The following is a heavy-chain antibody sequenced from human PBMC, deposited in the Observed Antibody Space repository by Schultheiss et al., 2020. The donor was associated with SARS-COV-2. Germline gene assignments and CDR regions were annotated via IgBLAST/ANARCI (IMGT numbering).Heavy chain of an antibody. J-gene: IGHJ6*02. Sequence: ASVKVSCKASGYTFTSYYMHWVRQAPGQGLEWMGWINPNSGGTNYAQKFQGRVTMTRDTSISTAYMELSRLRSDDTAVYYCARDGLELEWLNSGYYYGMDVWGQGTTVTVSS. V-gene: IGHV1-2*02. CDR2: INPNSGGT. D-gene: IGHD3-3*01. CDR3: ARDGLELEWLNSGYYYGMDV. CDR1: GYTFTSYY.